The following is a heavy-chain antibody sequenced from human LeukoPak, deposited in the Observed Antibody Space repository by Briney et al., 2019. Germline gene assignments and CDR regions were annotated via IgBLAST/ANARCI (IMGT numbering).Heavy chain of an antibody. CDR1: GFTFSSYG. CDR3: ATIHDYGDYGPGYFDL. D-gene: IGHD4-17*01. V-gene: IGHV3-30*02. Sequence: GGSLRLSCAASGFTFSSYGMHWVRQAPGKGLEWVAFIRYDGSNKYYADSVKGRFTISRDNSKNTLYLQMNSLRAEDTAVYYCATIHDYGDYGPGYFDLWGRGTLVTVSS. CDR2: IRYDGSNK. J-gene: IGHJ2*01.